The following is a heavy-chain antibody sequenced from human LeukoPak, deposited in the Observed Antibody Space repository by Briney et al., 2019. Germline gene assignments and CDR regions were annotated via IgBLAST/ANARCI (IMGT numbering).Heavy chain of an antibody. CDR2: ISYDGSNK. CDR3: AKDPSGDSFGSYGLDV. V-gene: IGHV3-30*18. Sequence: GRSLRLSCAASGFTFSSYDMHWVRQAPGKGLEWVAVISYDGSNKYYAASVKGRLTISRDNSKNTLYLQMNSRRPEDTAVYYCAKDPSGDSFGSYGLDVWGQGTTVTVSS. D-gene: IGHD5-18*01. CDR1: GFTFSSYD. J-gene: IGHJ6*02.